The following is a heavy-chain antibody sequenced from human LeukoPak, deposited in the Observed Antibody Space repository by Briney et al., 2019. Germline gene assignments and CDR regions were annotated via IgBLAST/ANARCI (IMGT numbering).Heavy chain of an antibody. J-gene: IGHJ3*02. Sequence: PSETLSLICTVSGAAISNYHWSWIRQPPGKGLEWMGYISYIGSTNYSPSLKSRVAISVDTSKNQISLNLHSVTAADTAVFYCARRSGTYAFDIWGQGAMVTVSS. CDR2: ISYIGST. CDR3: ARRSGTYAFDI. D-gene: IGHD1-26*01. CDR1: GAAISNYH. V-gene: IGHV4-59*08.